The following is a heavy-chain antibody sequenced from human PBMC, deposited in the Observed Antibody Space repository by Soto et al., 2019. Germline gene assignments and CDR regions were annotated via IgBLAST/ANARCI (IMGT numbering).Heavy chain of an antibody. CDR1: GFTFTSYA. CDR3: ARTAAAGTRYYGMDV. CDR2: VSYDGNDN. Sequence: QVQLVESGGGVVQPGGSLRLSCAASGFTFTSYAMHWVRQAPGEGLEWVAAVSYDGNDNYYADFVKGRFTISRDNSKNTLNLQMDSLRPEDTAVYSCARTAAAGTRYYGMDVWGQGTTVTVS. V-gene: IGHV3-30-3*01. J-gene: IGHJ6*02. D-gene: IGHD6-13*01.